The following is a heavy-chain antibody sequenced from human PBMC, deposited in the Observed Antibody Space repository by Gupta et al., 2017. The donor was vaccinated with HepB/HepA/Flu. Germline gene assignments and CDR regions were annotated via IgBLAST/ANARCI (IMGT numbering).Heavy chain of an antibody. V-gene: IGHV3-21*01. CDR3: ARAGVSYSPVSAFDI. J-gene: IGHJ3*02. Sequence: EVQLVESGGGLVKPGGSLRLSCAASGFTFSSYSMNRVRQAPGKGLEWVSSISSSSSYIYYADSVKGRFTISRDNAKNSLYLQMNSLRAEDTAVYYCARAGVSYSPVSAFDIWGQGTMVTVSS. D-gene: IGHD2-21*01. CDR2: ISSSSSYI. CDR1: GFTFSSYS.